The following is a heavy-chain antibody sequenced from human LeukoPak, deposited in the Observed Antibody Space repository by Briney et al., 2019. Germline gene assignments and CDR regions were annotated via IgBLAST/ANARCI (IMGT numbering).Heavy chain of an antibody. CDR3: GRDRDNPPDSYGMDV. CDR1: GGSISSYY. D-gene: IGHD1-1*01. V-gene: IGHV4-59*01. CDR2: IYYSGST. Sequence: KPSETLSLTCTVSGGSISSYYWSWIRQPPGKGLEWIGYIYYSGSTNYNPSLKSRVTISVDTSKNQFSLKLSSVTAADTAVYYCGRDRDNPPDSYGMDVWGKGTRATVSS. J-gene: IGHJ6*04.